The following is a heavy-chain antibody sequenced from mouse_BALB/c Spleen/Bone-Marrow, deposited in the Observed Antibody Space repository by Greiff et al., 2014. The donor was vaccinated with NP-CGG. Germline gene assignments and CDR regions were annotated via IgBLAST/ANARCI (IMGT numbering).Heavy chain of an antibody. CDR3: ARGDYGYHWYFDV. Sequence: QVQLQQSGAELARPGASVKLSCKASGYNFTTHWMQWVKQRPGQGLEWIGAIYHGDGDTRYTQKFKGKATLTADKSSSTAYMQLSDLASEDSAVYYCARGDYGYHWYFDVWGAGTTVTVSS. CDR1: GYNFTTHW. CDR2: IYHGDGDT. V-gene: IGHV1-87*01. D-gene: IGHD1-2*01. J-gene: IGHJ1*01.